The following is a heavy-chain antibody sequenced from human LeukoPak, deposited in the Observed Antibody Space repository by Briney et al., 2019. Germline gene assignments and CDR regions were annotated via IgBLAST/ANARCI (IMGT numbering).Heavy chain of an antibody. CDR3: ARPNSSSWRVYYFDY. V-gene: IGHV4-39*01. CDR2: IYYSGST. Sequence: PSETLSLTCGVYGGSFSGYYWAWIRQPPGKGLEWIGSIYYSGSTYYNPSLKSRVTISVDTSKNQFSLKLSSVTAVDTAVYYCARPNSSSWRVYYFDYWGQGTLVTVSS. D-gene: IGHD6-13*01. CDR1: GGSFSGYY. J-gene: IGHJ4*02.